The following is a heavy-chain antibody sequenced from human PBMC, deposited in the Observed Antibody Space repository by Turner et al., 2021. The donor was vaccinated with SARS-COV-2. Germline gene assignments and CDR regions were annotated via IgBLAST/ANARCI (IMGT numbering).Heavy chain of an antibody. V-gene: IGHV4-39*01. CDR1: GGSISSSSFH. D-gene: IGHD2-21*02. CDR3: ASPVVVTATPNYYGMDV. CDR2: IYDSGST. Sequence: QLQLLESGPGLVKPSETLSLTCTVSGGSISSSSFHWGWIRRPPGKGLEWIGNIYDSGSTYYNPSLKSRVTISVDTSKNQFSLKLGSVTAADTAVYYCASPVVVTATPNYYGMDVWGQGTTVTVSS. J-gene: IGHJ6*02.